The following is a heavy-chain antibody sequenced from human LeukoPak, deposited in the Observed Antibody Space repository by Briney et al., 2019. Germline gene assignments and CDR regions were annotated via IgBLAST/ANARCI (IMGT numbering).Heavy chain of an antibody. CDR1: GGSISSGSYY. CDR3: ARAKIAPPPNGLWFGEPPPETINWFDP. J-gene: IGHJ5*02. V-gene: IGHV4-61*09. D-gene: IGHD3-10*01. CDR2: IYSSGST. Sequence: PSQTLSLTCTVSGGSISSGSYYWSWIRQPAGKGLEWIGHIYSSGSTNYNPSLRNRLSISVDTSKNQFSLQLTSVTAADTAVYYCARAKIAPPPNGLWFGEPPPETINWFDPWGQGTLVTVSS.